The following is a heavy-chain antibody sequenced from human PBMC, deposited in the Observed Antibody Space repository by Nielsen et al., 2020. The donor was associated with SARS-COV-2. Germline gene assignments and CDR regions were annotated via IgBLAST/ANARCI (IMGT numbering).Heavy chain of an antibody. Sequence: SVKVSCKASGGTFSSYAISWVRQAPGQGLEWMGGIIPIFGTANYAQKFQERVTITADKSTNTAYMELSSLSSGDTAMYYCASTSGQNYFDPWGQGTLVTVSS. V-gene: IGHV1-69*06. CDR3: ASTSGQNYFDP. J-gene: IGHJ5*02. CDR1: GGTFSSYA. CDR2: IIPIFGTA. D-gene: IGHD6-25*01.